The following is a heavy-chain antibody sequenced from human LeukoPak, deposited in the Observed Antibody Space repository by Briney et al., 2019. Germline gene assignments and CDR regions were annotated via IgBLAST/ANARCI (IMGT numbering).Heavy chain of an antibody. D-gene: IGHD2-15*01. CDR2: IKQDGTEK. V-gene: IGHV3-7*01. J-gene: IGHJ1*01. CDR1: GFTFSSFW. CDR3: ARDSSDIRSLIAH. Sequence: GGSLRLSCAASGFTFSSFWMSWVRQAPGKGLEWVAHIKQDGTEKYFVDSAKGRFTMSRDNAKNSLYLQMNSLRAEDTAVYYCARDSSDIRSLIAHWGQGTLVTVSS.